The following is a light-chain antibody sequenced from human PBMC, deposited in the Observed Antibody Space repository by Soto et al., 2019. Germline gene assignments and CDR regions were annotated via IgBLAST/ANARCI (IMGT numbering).Light chain of an antibody. V-gene: IGKV1-39*01. CDR1: QTISTF. CDR3: QQTYNLPPT. Sequence: DIQLTQSPSSLSASVGDRVSITCRTSQTISTFLNWYHHRPGQAPKLLIYSISNLQSGVPSRFSGGGAGTEFTLTISSLKPEDFGSYSCQQTYNLPPTFGGGTRVQIK. CDR2: SIS. J-gene: IGKJ4*01.